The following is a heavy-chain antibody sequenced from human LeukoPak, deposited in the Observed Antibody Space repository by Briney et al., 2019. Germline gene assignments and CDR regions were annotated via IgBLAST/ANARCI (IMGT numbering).Heavy chain of an antibody. CDR2: ISSSSSYI. D-gene: IGHD4-23*01. CDR3: ARPYGVGYGGNGERYFQH. V-gene: IGHV3-21*01. J-gene: IGHJ1*01. CDR1: GFTFSSYS. Sequence: PGGSLRLSCAASGFTFSSYSMNWVRQAPGKGLEWVSSISSSSSYIYYADSVKGRFTISRDNAKNSLYLQMNSLRAEDTAVYYCARPYGVGYGGNGERYFQHWGQGTLVTVSS.